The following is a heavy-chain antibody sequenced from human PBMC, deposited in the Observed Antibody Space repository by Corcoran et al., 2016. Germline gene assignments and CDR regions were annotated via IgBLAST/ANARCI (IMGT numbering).Heavy chain of an antibody. D-gene: IGHD3-22*01. CDR1: GGSISSSSYY. CDR2: IYYSGST. J-gene: IGHJ4*02. Sequence: QLQLQESGPGLVKPSETLSLTCTVSGGSISSSSYYWGWIRQPPGKGLEWIGSIYYSGSTYYNPSLKSRVTISVDTSKNQFSLKLSSVTAADTAVYYCASQTPYNDSSLGDYWGQGTRVTVSS. V-gene: IGHV4-39*01. CDR3: ASQTPYNDSSLGDY.